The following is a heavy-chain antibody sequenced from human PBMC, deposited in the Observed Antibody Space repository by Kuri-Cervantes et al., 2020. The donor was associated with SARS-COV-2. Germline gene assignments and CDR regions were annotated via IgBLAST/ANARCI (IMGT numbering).Heavy chain of an antibody. CDR1: GYTFTSYG. CDR3: ARDCSGTDCYIIIYAMSD. CDR2: ITPMFGTA. J-gene: IGHJ4*02. Sequence: SVKVSCKASGYTFTSYGISWVRQAPGQGLEWMGGITPMFGTADYAQKFQGKVTITADESTSTVYMELTSLKSDDTAVYYCARDCSGTDCYIIIYAMSDWGQGTLVTVSS. D-gene: IGHD2-2*01. V-gene: IGHV1-69*13.